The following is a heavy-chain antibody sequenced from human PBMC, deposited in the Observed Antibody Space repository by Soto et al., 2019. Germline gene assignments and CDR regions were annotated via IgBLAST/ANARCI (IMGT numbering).Heavy chain of an antibody. Sequence: GGSLRLSCAASGFTFSSHSMNWVRQAPGKGLEWLSSISSSGGSIFYADSVKGRFTISRDNAKNSLFLQMNSLRAKETAVYYCARDRVQRGPAYYYYYMDVWGKGTTVTVSS. J-gene: IGHJ6*03. CDR2: ISSSGGSI. D-gene: IGHD3-10*01. CDR1: GFTFSSHS. V-gene: IGHV3-21*01. CDR3: ARDRVQRGPAYYYYYMDV.